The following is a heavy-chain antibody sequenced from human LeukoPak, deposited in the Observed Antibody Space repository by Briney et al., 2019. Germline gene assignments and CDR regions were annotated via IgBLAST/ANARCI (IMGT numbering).Heavy chain of an antibody. J-gene: IGHJ4*02. D-gene: IGHD3-22*01. CDR1: GFTFSSYG. CDR2: ISYDGSNK. V-gene: IGHV3-30*18. Sequence: PARYLRLSCAASGFTFSSYGMHWVRPAPGKGLEWAAVISYDGSNKYYADSVKGRFTTSRDNSTNTLYLQMNSLRAEDTAVYYCAKVIGYYDSSGPNTDWGFDYGSQGTLVTVSS. CDR3: AKVIGYYDSSGPNTDWGFDY.